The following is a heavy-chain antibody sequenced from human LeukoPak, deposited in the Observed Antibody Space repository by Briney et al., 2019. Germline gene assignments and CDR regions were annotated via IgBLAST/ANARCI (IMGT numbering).Heavy chain of an antibody. CDR2: ISGSASST. CDR1: GFTFSNYA. J-gene: IGHJ4*02. V-gene: IGHV3-23*01. D-gene: IGHD2-15*01. Sequence: GGSLRLSCAASGFTFSNYAMSWVRQAPGKGLEWVSAISGSASSTYHADSVKGRFTISRDNSKNTLYLQMNSLRAEDTAVYYCAKRPSGVVVVAAFIDYWGQGTLVTVSS. CDR3: AKRPSGVVVVAAFIDY.